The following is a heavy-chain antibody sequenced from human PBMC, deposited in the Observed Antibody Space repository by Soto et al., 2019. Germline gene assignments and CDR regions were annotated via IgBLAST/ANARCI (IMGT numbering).Heavy chain of an antibody. CDR2: INPNSGGT. J-gene: IGHJ3*02. CDR1: GYTFTGYY. Sequence: ASVKVSCKASGYTFTGYYMHWVRQAPGQGLEWMGWINPNSGGTNYAQKFQGWVTMTRDTSISTAYMELSRLRSDDTAVYYCASSTTALGDIGGAFDIWGQGTMVTVSS. CDR3: ASSTTALGDIGGAFDI. D-gene: IGHD3-3*02. V-gene: IGHV1-2*04.